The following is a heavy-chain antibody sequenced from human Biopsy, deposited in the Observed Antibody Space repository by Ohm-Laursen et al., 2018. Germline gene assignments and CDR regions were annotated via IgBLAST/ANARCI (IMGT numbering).Heavy chain of an antibody. Sequence: SLRLSCAASGFAFSRSWMSWLRQTPGKGLEWVANINSDGTQKFYVDSVQGRFTTSRNNTGNSVSLQMNSLRVDDTAVYFCARDPGWGALDYWGRGTLVTVSS. V-gene: IGHV3-7*01. D-gene: IGHD3-10*01. CDR3: ARDPGWGALDY. CDR2: INSDGTQK. CDR1: GFAFSRSW. J-gene: IGHJ4*02.